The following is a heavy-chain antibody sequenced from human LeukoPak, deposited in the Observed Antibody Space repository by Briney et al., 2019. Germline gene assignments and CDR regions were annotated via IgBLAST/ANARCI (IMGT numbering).Heavy chain of an antibody. CDR3: ARVADYDSSGFNAFDI. J-gene: IGHJ3*02. Sequence: SETLSLTCTVSGGSINSHFWTWIRQPAGKGLEWIGRIYSSGTTHYNPSLKSRVTMSVDTSKNQFCLKLRSVTAADTAVYFCARVADYDSSGFNAFDIWGRGTMVTVSS. CDR2: IYSSGTT. D-gene: IGHD3-22*01. CDR1: GGSINSHF. V-gene: IGHV4-4*07.